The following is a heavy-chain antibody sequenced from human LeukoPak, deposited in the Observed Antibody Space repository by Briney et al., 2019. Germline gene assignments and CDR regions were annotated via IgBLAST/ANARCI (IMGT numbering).Heavy chain of an antibody. D-gene: IGHD5-12*01. V-gene: IGHV5-51*01. CDR2: IYPGDSDA. Sequence: GESLKISCKGSGYSFTSYWICWVRQMPGKGLEWMGIIYPGDSDARYSPSFQGQVTISADKSISTAYLQWSSLKASDTAMYYCARVRGDIVATIGFDYWGQGTLVTVSS. CDR3: ARVRGDIVATIGFDY. CDR1: GYSFTSYW. J-gene: IGHJ4*02.